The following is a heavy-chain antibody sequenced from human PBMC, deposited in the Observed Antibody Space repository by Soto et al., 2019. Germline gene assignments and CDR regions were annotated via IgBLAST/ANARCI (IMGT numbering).Heavy chain of an antibody. V-gene: IGHV3-9*01. CDR1: GFTFDDYA. Sequence: EVQLVESGGGLVQPGRSLRLSCAASGFTFDDYAMHWVRQAPGKGLEWVSGINWGGGNIYYADSVKGRFAISRDSAKNSLYLQMNSLRPEDTALYYCARAPSRNSGCFFFDYWGQGTLVTVSS. D-gene: IGHD6-19*01. CDR2: INWGGGNI. J-gene: IGHJ4*02. CDR3: ARAPSRNSGCFFFDY.